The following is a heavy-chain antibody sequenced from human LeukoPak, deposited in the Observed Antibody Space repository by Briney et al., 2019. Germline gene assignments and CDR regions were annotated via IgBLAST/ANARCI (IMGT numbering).Heavy chain of an antibody. CDR1: GFTFNTYA. V-gene: IGHV3-21*04. CDR2: ISSSTDYI. CDR3: AGEATSWRAFDI. Sequence: PGGSLRLSCAVSGFTFNTYAMNWVRQAPGKGLEWVSSISSSTDYIYYADSVKGRFTISRDNSKNTLYLQMNSLRAEDTAVYYCAGEATSWRAFDIWGQGTMVTVSS. J-gene: IGHJ3*02.